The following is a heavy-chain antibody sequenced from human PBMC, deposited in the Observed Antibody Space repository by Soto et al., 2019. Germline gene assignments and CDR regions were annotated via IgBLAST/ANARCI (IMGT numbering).Heavy chain of an antibody. J-gene: IGHJ4*02. CDR2: FQYRGST. D-gene: IGHD3-9*01. V-gene: IGHV4-39*01. CDR1: GGSVSTYY. Sequence: SETLSLTCTVSGGSVSTYYWGWIRQPPGRGLEWIGSFQYRGSTYYNPSLKSRVTISVDTSRSQFSLKLYSVTAADAAVYYCARHDGILTGYYKGPLFFDYWGQGTVVTVSS. CDR3: ARHDGILTGYYKGPLFFDY.